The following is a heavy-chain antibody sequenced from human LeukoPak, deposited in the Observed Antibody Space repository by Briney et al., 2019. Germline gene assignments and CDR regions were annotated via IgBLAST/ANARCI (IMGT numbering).Heavy chain of an antibody. CDR1: GFTFSSYE. J-gene: IGHJ3*02. CDR2: ISSSGSTI. CDR3: VSLNDAFDI. V-gene: IGHV3-48*03. Sequence: GGSLRLSCAASGFTFSSYEMNWVRQAPGKGLEWVSYISSSGSTIYYADSVKGRFTISRDNSKNTLYLQMNSLRAEDTAVYYCVSLNDAFDIWGQGTMVTVSS.